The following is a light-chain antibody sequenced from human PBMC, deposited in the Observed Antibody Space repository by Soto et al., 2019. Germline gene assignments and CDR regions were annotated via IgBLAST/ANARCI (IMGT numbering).Light chain of an antibody. CDR2: LAS. Sequence: DIVLTQSPLSLSVTPGEPASISCRSSQSLLHSNGNNYLEWYLQKPGQSPQVLIYLASNRASGVPDRLSGSGSGINFTLKSSRVEAEDVGVYFCKQAIQNPLTFGGETKVEIK. J-gene: IGKJ4*01. CDR3: KQAIQNPLT. CDR1: QSLLHSNGNNY. V-gene: IGKV2-28*01.